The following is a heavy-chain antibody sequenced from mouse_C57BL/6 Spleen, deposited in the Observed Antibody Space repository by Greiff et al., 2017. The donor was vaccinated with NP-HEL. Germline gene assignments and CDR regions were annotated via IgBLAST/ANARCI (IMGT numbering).Heavy chain of an antibody. CDR2: IYPGSGST. D-gene: IGHD4-1*01. CDR3: AREGTGFDY. V-gene: IGHV1-55*01. CDR1: GYTFTSYW. J-gene: IGHJ2*01. Sequence: VQLQQSGAELVKPGASVKMSCKASGYTFTSYWITWVKQRPGQGLEWIGDIYPGSGSTNYNEKFKSKATLTVDTSSSTAYMQLSSLASEDSAVYYWAREGTGFDYWGQGTTLTVSS.